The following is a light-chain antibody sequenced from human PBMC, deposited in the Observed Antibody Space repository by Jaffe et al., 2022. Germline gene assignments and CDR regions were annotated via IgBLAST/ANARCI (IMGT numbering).Light chain of an antibody. J-gene: IGKJ2*01. CDR1: QSINTY. CDR2: TAS. V-gene: IGKV1-39*01. CDR3: QQSYSTPQT. Sequence: DIQMTQSPSSLSASVGDRVTITCRASQSINTYLNWYQQKPGKVPKVLIYTASRLQSGVPSRFSGSGSGTEFTLTISSLQTEDFATYYCQQSYSTPQTFGQGTKLEIK.